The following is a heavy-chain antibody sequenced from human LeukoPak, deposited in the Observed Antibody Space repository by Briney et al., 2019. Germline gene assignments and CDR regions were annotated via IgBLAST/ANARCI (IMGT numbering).Heavy chain of an antibody. CDR2: ISGSGGST. Sequence: GGSLRLSCAASGFTFSSYAMSWVRQAPGKGLEWVSAISGSGGSTYYADSVKGRFTISRDNSKNTLYLQMNSLRAEDTAVYYCAKDLRITMVRGALMCWGQGTLVTVSS. V-gene: IGHV3-23*01. CDR1: GFTFSSYA. J-gene: IGHJ4*02. CDR3: AKDLRITMVRGALMC. D-gene: IGHD3-10*01.